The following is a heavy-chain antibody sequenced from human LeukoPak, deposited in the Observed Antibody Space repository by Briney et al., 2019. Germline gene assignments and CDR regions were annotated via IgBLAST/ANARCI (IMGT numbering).Heavy chain of an antibody. D-gene: IGHD1-26*01. CDR1: GYTFTSYA. V-gene: IGHV1-3*01. J-gene: IGHJ4*02. CDR3: ARLGIVGATDLGY. Sequence: ASVKVSCKDSGYTFTSYAMHWVRQAPGQRLEWMGWINAGNGNTKYSQKFQGRVTITRDTSASTAYMELSSLRSEDTAVYYCARLGIVGATDLGYWGQGTLVTVSS. CDR2: INAGNGNT.